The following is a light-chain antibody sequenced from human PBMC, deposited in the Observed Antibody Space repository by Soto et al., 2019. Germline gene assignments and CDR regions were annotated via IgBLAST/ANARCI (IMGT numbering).Light chain of an antibody. CDR3: CSYAGNSNVV. Sequence: QSALTQPASVSGSPGQSITISCTGTSSDVGSHNLVSWYQQHPGKAPKLMIYEGSKRPSGVSDRFSGSKSGNTASLTISGLQAEDEADYHCCSYAGNSNVVFGGGTKVTVL. CDR1: SSDVGSHNL. V-gene: IGLV2-23*01. CDR2: EGS. J-gene: IGLJ2*01.